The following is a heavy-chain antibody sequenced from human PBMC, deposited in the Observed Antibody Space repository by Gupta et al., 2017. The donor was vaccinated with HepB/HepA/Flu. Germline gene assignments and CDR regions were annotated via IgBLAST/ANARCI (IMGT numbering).Heavy chain of an antibody. CDR1: GFTFYRYW. J-gene: IGHJ6*03. V-gene: IGHV3-7*01. D-gene: IGHD1-1*01. CDR2: IKNDGSEK. Sequence: EVQVVESGGGLVQPGGSLRLSCAASGFTFYRYWMTWVRQAPGKGLEWVANIKNDGSEKYYVASVQGRFTIYRDNAKNSVYRQMNSLRADDTALYYCARDPGPLERRYPYYYYYMDVWGKGTTVTVSS. CDR3: ARDPGPLERRYPYYYYYMDV.